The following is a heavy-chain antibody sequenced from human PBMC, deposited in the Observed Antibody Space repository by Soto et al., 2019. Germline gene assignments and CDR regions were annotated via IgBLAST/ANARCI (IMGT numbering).Heavy chain of an antibody. D-gene: IGHD2-2*01. CDR2: INAGNGNT. J-gene: IGHJ4*02. CDR3: ARGVVPAARYPQFDY. CDR1: GYTFTSYA. Sequence: ASVKVSCKASGYTFTSYAMHWVRQAPGQRLEWMGWINAGNGNTKYSQKFQGRVTITRDTSASTAYMELSSLRSEDTAVYYCARGVVPAARYPQFDYWGQGTLVTVSS. V-gene: IGHV1-3*01.